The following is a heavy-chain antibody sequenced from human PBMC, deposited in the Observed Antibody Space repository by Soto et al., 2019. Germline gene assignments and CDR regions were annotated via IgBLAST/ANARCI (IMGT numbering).Heavy chain of an antibody. CDR3: ARDFGSLGATIDY. Sequence: EVQLLESGGGLVQPGGSLRLSCGASGFTFNTYAMTWVRQAPGKGLEWVSAIGSSGRSTYYADSVKGRFTISRDNSKNTLYLQMNSLRAEDTAVYYCARDFGSLGATIDYWGQGTLVTVSS. D-gene: IGHD1-26*01. CDR2: IGSSGRST. J-gene: IGHJ4*02. V-gene: IGHV3-23*01. CDR1: GFTFNTYA.